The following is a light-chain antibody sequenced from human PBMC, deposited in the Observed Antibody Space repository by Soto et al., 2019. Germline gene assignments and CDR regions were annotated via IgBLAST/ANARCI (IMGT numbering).Light chain of an antibody. V-gene: IGLV1-47*01. J-gene: IGLJ3*02. CDR2: RND. CDR3: AAWDDSLSGWV. Sequence: QSVLTQPPSASGTPGQRVTISCSGSSSNIGSDRVYWYQQLPGTAPKLLIYRNDQRPSGVPDRFSGSKSGTSASLAISGLRSEDEADYYCAAWDDSLSGWVFGGGTQLTVL. CDR1: SSNIGSDR.